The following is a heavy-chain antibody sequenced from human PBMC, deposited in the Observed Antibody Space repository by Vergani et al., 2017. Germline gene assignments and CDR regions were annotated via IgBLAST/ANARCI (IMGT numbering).Heavy chain of an antibody. CDR1: GGSISSYY. J-gene: IGHJ5*02. D-gene: IGHD6-13*01. CDR2: IYTSGST. V-gene: IGHV4-4*07. Sequence: QVQLQESGPGLVKPSETLSLTCTVSGGSISSYYWSWIRQPAGKGLEWIGRIYTSGSTNYNPSLKSRVTMSVDTSKNQFSLKLSSVTAADTAVYYCARDGRGWAAAGIGVNWFDPWGQGTLVTVSS. CDR3: ARDGRGWAAAGIGVNWFDP.